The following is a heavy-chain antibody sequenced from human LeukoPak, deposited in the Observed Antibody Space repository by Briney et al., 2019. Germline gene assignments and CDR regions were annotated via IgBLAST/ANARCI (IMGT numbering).Heavy chain of an antibody. Sequence: GGSLRLSCAASGFTFSSYSMNWVRQAPGKGLEWVSSISSSSSYIYYAHSVKGRFTISRDNAKNSLYLQMNSLRAEDTAVYYCARDAKYDILTGYYPHYMDVWGKGTTVTVSS. CDR3: ARDAKYDILTGYYPHYMDV. D-gene: IGHD3-9*01. CDR1: GFTFSSYS. V-gene: IGHV3-21*01. CDR2: ISSSSSYI. J-gene: IGHJ6*03.